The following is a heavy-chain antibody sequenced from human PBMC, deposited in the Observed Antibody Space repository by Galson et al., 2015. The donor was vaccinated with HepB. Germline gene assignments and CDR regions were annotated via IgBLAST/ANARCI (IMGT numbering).Heavy chain of an antibody. Sequence: TLSLTCAVSGGSISSGGYSWSWIRQPPGKGLEWIGYIYHSGSTYYNPSLKSRVTISVDRSKNQFSLKLSSVTAADTAVYYCAGLWFGESSNWFDPWGQGTLVTVSS. CDR1: GGSISSGGYS. D-gene: IGHD3-10*01. V-gene: IGHV4-30-2*01. CDR3: AGLWFGESSNWFDP. CDR2: IYHSGST. J-gene: IGHJ5*02.